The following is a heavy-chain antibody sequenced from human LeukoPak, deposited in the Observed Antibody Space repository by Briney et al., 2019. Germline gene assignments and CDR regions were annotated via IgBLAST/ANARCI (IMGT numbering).Heavy chain of an antibody. CDR1: GDSTSSYY. Sequence: SETLSLTCTVSGDSTSSYYWSWIRQHPGKGLEWIGYIYYSGSTYYNPSLKSRVTIPVDTSKNQFSLKLSSVTAADTAVYYCARGSRAAAGRRGYFDYWGQGTLVTVSS. CDR2: IYYSGST. CDR3: ARGSRAAAGRRGYFDY. D-gene: IGHD6-13*01. V-gene: IGHV4-59*06. J-gene: IGHJ4*02.